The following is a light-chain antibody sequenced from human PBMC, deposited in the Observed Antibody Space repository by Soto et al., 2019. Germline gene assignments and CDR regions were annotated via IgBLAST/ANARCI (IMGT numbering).Light chain of an antibody. CDR3: QSYDGSNPDVV. CDR2: EDT. J-gene: IGLJ2*01. CDR1: SGGIATNY. V-gene: IGLV6-57*02. Sequence: NFMLTQPHSVSGSPGKTVTISCSVSSGGIATNYVQWYQQRPGSAPTTVIYEDTQRPSGVPERFSGSIDSSSNSASLTISGLKTEDEADYYCQSYDGSNPDVVFGGGTKLTVL.